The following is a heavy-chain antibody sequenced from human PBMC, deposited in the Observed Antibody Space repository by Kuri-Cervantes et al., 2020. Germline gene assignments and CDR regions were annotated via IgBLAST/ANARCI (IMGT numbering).Heavy chain of an antibody. CDR1: GFTFSSYG. CDR3: AKATDYRNYYYYMDV. CDR2: ISGSGDRT. J-gene: IGHJ6*03. V-gene: IGHV3-23*01. D-gene: IGHD4-11*01. Sequence: GGSLRLSCAASGFTFSSYGMHWVRQAPGKGLEWVSGISGSGDRTYNADSVKGRFTISRDNSKNTLYLQLDSLRAEDTAVYYCAKATDYRNYYYYMDVWGKGTTVTVSS.